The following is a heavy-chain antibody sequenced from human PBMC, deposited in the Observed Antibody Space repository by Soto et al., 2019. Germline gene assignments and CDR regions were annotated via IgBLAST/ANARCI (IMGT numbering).Heavy chain of an antibody. J-gene: IGHJ6*02. CDR1: GFTFSSYG. Sequence: GGSLRLSCAASGFTFSSYGMHWVRQAPGKGLEWVAVIWYDGSNKYYADSVKGRFTISRDNSKNTLYLQMNSLRAEDTAVYYCARDKGYGVGHGMDVWGQGTTVTVSS. D-gene: IGHD5-12*01. V-gene: IGHV3-33*01. CDR3: ARDKGYGVGHGMDV. CDR2: IWYDGSNK.